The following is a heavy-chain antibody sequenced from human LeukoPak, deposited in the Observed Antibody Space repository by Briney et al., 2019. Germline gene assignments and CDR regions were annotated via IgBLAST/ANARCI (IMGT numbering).Heavy chain of an antibody. CDR2: ISGSGGST. D-gene: IGHD1-26*01. CDR1: GFTFSSYA. V-gene: IGHV3-23*01. J-gene: IGHJ4*02. Sequence: GGSLRFSCAASGFTFSSYAMSWVRQAPGKGLEWVSAISGSGGSTYYADSVKGRFTISRDNSKNTLYLQMNSLRAEDTAVYYCAKGDSGSYYGGDYFDYWGQGTLATVSS. CDR3: AKGDSGSYYGGDYFDY.